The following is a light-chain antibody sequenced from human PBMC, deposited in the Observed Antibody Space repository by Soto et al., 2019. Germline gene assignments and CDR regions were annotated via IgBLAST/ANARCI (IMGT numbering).Light chain of an antibody. J-gene: IGKJ1*01. CDR3: QQYKSSPS. CDR1: QTISSW. Sequence: DIQMTQSPSTLSASVGDRVSITCRASQTISSWLAWYQQKPGKAPKLLIYDASSLESGVPSRFIGSGSGTEFTLTISSLQPDDFATYYCQQYKSSPSFGQGTTVEIK. CDR2: DAS. V-gene: IGKV1-5*01.